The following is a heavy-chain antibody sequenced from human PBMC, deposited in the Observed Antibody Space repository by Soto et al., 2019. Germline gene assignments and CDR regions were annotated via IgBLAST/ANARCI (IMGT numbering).Heavy chain of an antibody. D-gene: IGHD2-8*02. CDR1: GFTFNNYG. CDR2: ISASGSNR. Sequence: GGSLRLSCAASGFTFNNYGMSWVRQAPGRGLEWVSFISASGSNRYYADSVKGRFTISRDNSENTLYLEMNSLRAEDTAVFYCAKGYSTGWYDFDSWGQGTMVTVSS. J-gene: IGHJ4*02. V-gene: IGHV3-23*01. CDR3: AKGYSTGWYDFDS.